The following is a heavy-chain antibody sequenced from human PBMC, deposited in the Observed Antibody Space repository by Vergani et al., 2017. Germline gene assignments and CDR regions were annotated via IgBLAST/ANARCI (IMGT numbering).Heavy chain of an antibody. CDR2: INHSGST. J-gene: IGHJ3*02. V-gene: IGHV4-34*01. D-gene: IGHD5-24*01. Sequence: QVQLQQWGAGLLKPSETLSLTCAVYGGSFSGYYWTWIRQPPGKGLEWIGEINHSGSTNYNPSLKSRVTISVDTSKNQFSRKLSSVTAADTAVYYCAREQFGAFDIWGQGTMVTVSS. CDR1: GGSFSGYY. CDR3: AREQFGAFDI.